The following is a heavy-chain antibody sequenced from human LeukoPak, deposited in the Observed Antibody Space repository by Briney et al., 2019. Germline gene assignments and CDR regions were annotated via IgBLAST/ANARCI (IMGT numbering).Heavy chain of an antibody. Sequence: TSETLSLTCTVSGGSISSGDYYWRWIRQPPGRGLEWIGYIYYSGSTYYNPSLKSRVTKSVDTSKNQFSLKLSSVTAADTAVYYCARVHYSGSYYFDYWGQGTLVTVSS. J-gene: IGHJ4*02. V-gene: IGHV4-30-4*01. CDR2: IYYSGST. D-gene: IGHD1-26*01. CDR3: ARVHYSGSYYFDY. CDR1: GGSISSGDYY.